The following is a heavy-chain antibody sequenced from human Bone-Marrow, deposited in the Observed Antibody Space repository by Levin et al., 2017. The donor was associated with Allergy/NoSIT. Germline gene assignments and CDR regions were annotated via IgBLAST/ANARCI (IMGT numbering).Heavy chain of an antibody. CDR2: ISGSGGST. Sequence: PGGSLRLSCAASGFTFSSYAMSWVRQAPGKGLEWVSAISGSGGSTYYADSVKGRFTISRDNSKNTLYLQMNSLRAEDTAVYYCANGMRRPSILGVVIILKDYWGQGTLVTVSS. CDR3: ANGMRRPSILGVVIILKDY. CDR1: GFTFSSYA. D-gene: IGHD3-3*01. V-gene: IGHV3-23*01. J-gene: IGHJ4*02.